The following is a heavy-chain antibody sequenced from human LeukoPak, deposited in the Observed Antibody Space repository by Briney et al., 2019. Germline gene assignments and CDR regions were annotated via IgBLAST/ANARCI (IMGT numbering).Heavy chain of an antibody. CDR2: IYYSGST. Sequence: PSETLSLTCTVSGGSISSYYWSWIRQPPGKGLEGIGFIYYSGSTNYNPSLKSRVTISVDTSKNQFSLKLSSVTAADTAVYYCAREFSSNWYYFDYWGQGTLVTVSS. D-gene: IGHD6-13*01. J-gene: IGHJ4*02. CDR1: GGSISSYY. V-gene: IGHV4-59*01. CDR3: AREFSSNWYYFDY.